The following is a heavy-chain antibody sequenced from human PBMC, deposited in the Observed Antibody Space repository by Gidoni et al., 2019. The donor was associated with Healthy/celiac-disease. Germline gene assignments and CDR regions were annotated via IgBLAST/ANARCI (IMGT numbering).Heavy chain of an antibody. CDR3: AKVLPRSGDKVVVTAIPSYYYYGMDV. J-gene: IGHJ6*02. Sequence: EVQLLESGGGLVQPGGSLRLSCAASGFTCSSYAMSWVRQAPGKGLEWVSAISGSGGSTYYADSVKGRFTISRDNSKNTLYLQMNSLRAEDTAVYYCAKVLPRSGDKVVVTAIPSYYYYGMDVWGQGTTVTVSS. D-gene: IGHD2-21*02. V-gene: IGHV3-23*01. CDR2: ISGSGGST. CDR1: GFTCSSYA.